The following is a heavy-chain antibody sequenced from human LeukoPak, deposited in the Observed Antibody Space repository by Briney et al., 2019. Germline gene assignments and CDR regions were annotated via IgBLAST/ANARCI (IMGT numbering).Heavy chain of an antibody. CDR3: ERDPGYGLGVDNRDY. V-gene: IGHV3-66*01. CDR2: IHRGGNT. J-gene: IGHJ4*02. Sequence: GGSLRLSCAASGFTVSGNYMSWVRQTPGKGLEWLSVIHRGGNTYYADSVKGRFTISRDSSKNTVFLQMDSLRAEDTAVYYCERDPGYGLGVDNRDYWGQGTLVTVSS. D-gene: IGHD3-10*01. CDR1: GFTVSGNY.